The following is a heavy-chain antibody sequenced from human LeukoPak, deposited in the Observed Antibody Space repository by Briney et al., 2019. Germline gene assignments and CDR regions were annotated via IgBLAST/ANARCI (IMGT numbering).Heavy chain of an antibody. CDR2: INPSGGST. V-gene: IGHV1-46*01. CDR3: ATDRGYSYGQTLTFDY. Sequence: ASVKVSCKASGYTLTSHYMHWVRQAPGQGLGWMGIINPSGGSTSYAQKFQGRVTMTRDTSTSTVYMDLSSLRSEDTAVYYCATDRGYSYGQTLTFDYWGQGTLVTVSS. CDR1: GYTLTSHY. J-gene: IGHJ4*02. D-gene: IGHD5-18*01.